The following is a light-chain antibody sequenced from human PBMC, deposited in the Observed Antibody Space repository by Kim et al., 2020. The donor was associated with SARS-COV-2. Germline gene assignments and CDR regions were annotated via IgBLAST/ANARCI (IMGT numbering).Light chain of an antibody. CDR2: AAS. V-gene: IGKV3-15*01. Sequence: EIVMTQSPATLSLSPGQRATLSCRASQSVITNLAWYQQKPGQAPSLLIYAASTRATGIPARFSGSGSGTDFTLTISSLQSEDFAVYYCQHYIDWPRTFGQGTKVDIK. J-gene: IGKJ1*01. CDR3: QHYIDWPRT. CDR1: QSVITN.